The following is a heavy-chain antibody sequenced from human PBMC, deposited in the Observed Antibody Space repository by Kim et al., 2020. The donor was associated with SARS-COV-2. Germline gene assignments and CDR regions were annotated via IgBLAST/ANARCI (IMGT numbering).Heavy chain of an antibody. CDR2: INPDSGGT. CDR3: ARAGRYLYSNFDY. D-gene: IGHD5-18*01. Sequence: ASVKVSCKASGYKLTGYSMHWVRQAPGQGLEWMGRINPDSGGTKHAQKFKGRVTMTRDTSISTAYMELSSLRSDDTAVYYCARAGRYLYSNFDYWGQGTLVTVSS. CDR1: GYKLTGYS. J-gene: IGHJ4*02. V-gene: IGHV1-2*06.